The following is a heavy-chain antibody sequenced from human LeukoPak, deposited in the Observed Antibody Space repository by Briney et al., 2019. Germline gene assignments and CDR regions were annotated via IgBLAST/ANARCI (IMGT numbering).Heavy chain of an antibody. Sequence: PSETLSLTCTVSGGSISSYYWSWIRQPPGKGLEWIGYIYYSGSTNYNPSPKSRVTISVDTSKNQFSLKLSSVTAADTAVYYCASQDDFWSGYFRDWGQGTLVTVSS. D-gene: IGHD3-3*01. CDR1: GGSISSYY. CDR3: ASQDDFWSGYFRD. V-gene: IGHV4-59*01. J-gene: IGHJ4*02. CDR2: IYYSGST.